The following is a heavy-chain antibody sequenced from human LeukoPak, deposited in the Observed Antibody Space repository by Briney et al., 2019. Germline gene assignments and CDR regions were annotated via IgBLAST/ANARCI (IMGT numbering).Heavy chain of an antibody. J-gene: IGHJ6*02. Sequence: ASVKVSCKASGYTFTGYYMHWVRQAPGQGLEWMGWINPNSGGTNYAQKFQGRVTMTRDTSISTAYMELSRLRSDDTAVYYCARDSTSPDFWTYYDILTGYQDFFYYGMDVWGQGTTVTGSS. CDR2: INPNSGGT. D-gene: IGHD3-9*01. V-gene: IGHV1-2*02. CDR3: ARDSTSPDFWTYYDILTGYQDFFYYGMDV. CDR1: GYTFTGYY.